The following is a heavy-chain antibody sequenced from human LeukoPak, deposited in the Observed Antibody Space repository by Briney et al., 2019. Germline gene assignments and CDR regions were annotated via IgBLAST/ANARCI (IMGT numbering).Heavy chain of an antibody. Sequence: GASVKVSCKASGYTFANYGITWVRQAPGQGLEWMGWISGYQGSTKYAQNFQGRVTMTTDTSTSTAYMELRSLRSDDTAVYYCARVSIFGDLDYYYMDVWGKGTTVTVSS. J-gene: IGHJ6*03. CDR2: ISGYQGST. V-gene: IGHV1-18*01. CDR3: ARVSIFGDLDYYYMDV. CDR1: GYTFANYG. D-gene: IGHD3-3*01.